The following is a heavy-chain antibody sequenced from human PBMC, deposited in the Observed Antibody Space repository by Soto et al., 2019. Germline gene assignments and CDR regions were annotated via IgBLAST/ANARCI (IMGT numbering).Heavy chain of an antibody. CDR3: ARSNDARVYYYYGMDV. J-gene: IGHJ6*02. CDR2: IYYSGST. CDR1: GGSISSYY. Sequence: QVQLQESGPGLVKPSETLSLTCTVSGGSISSYYWSWIRQPPGMGLEWIGYIYYSGSTKYNPPLKSRVTIAVDTSKTQVSLKLSSVTAADTAVYYCARSNDARVYYYYGMDVWGQGTTVTVSS. V-gene: IGHV4-59*01.